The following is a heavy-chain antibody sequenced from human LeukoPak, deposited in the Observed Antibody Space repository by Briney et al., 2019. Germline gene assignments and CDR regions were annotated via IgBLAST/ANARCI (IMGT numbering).Heavy chain of an antibody. V-gene: IGHV4-34*01. D-gene: IGHD3-3*01. J-gene: IGHJ3*02. CDR1: GGSFSGYY. CDR2: INHSGST. Sequence: SETLSLTCAVYGGSFSGYYWSWIRQPPGKGLEGIGEINHSGSTNYNPSLKSRVTISVDTSKNQFSLKLSSVTAADTAVYYCARGRYDFWSGYYSRAFDIWGQGTMVTVSS. CDR3: ARGRYDFWSGYYSRAFDI.